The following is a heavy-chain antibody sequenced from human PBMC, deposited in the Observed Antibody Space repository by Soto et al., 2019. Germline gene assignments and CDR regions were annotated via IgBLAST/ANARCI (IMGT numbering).Heavy chain of an antibody. J-gene: IGHJ4*02. CDR1: GFTFNTYW. CDR3: ASFTRGSSGDY. CDR2: IKEDGSDK. D-gene: IGHD6-25*01. V-gene: IGHV3-7*01. Sequence: EVQLVESGGDLVQPGGSLRLSCVASGFTFNTYWMSWVRQAPGKGLEWVANIKEDGSDKYYVDSVKGRFTISRDNAKNLLYLHMNSLGAGDTAMYYCASFTRGSSGDYWGQGTLVTVSS.